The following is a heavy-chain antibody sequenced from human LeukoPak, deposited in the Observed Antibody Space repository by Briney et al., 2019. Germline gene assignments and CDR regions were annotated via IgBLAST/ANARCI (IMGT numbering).Heavy chain of an antibody. CDR2: IRTTDYGGTA. D-gene: IGHD5-12*01. Sequence: GGSLRLSCSASGFTFADQPFTWVRQAPGKGLEWVAFIRTTDYGGTAEYATSVKDRFTVSRDDSKSMVYLQMDSLQSEDTAVYYCCRGYATLPYWGQGTLVTVSS. V-gene: IGHV3-49*04. CDR3: CRGYATLPY. J-gene: IGHJ4*02. CDR1: GFTFADQP.